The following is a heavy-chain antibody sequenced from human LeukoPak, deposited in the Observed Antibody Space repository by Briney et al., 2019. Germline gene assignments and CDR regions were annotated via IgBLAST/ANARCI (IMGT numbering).Heavy chain of an antibody. CDR3: ARSPFNLYFDF. Sequence: PSETLSLTCTVAGDSLSDTNNYCGWVRQPPGKGLEWIGSIYYSETTIYDPSLKSRCTDSVDTSKNQYFLRLTSVTAADTAVYFCARSPFNLYFDFWGQGTLVPVSS. J-gene: IGHJ4*02. D-gene: IGHD2-15*01. CDR2: IYYSETT. CDR1: GDSLSDTNNY. V-gene: IGHV4-39*07.